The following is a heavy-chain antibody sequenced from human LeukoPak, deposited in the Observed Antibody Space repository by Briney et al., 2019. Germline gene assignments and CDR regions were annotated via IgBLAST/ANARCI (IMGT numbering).Heavy chain of an antibody. CDR1: GFTFSSYA. V-gene: IGHV3-30*04. J-gene: IGHJ5*02. CDR2: ISYDGSNK. Sequence: GGSLRLSCAASGFTFSSYAMHWVRQAPGKGLEWVAVISYDGSNKYYADSVKGRFTISRDNSKNTLYLQMNSLRAEDTAVYYCARADYDYVWGSYREYNWFDPWGQGTLVTVSS. CDR3: ARADYDYVWGSYREYNWFDP. D-gene: IGHD3-16*02.